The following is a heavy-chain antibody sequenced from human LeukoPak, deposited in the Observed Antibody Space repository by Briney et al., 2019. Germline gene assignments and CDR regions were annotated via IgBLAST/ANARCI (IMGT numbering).Heavy chain of an antibody. V-gene: IGHV3-7*01. CDR2: IKEDGSEK. Sequence: GGSLRLSCTASGFTFSNYGMSWVRQAPGKGLEWVAIIKEDGSEKYYVDSVKGRFTISRDNAKTSLYLQMNSLGVKDTAMYYCARERYFDWSGGWFDPWGQGTLVTVSS. J-gene: IGHJ5*02. CDR1: GFTFSNYG. CDR3: ARERYFDWSGGWFDP. D-gene: IGHD3-9*01.